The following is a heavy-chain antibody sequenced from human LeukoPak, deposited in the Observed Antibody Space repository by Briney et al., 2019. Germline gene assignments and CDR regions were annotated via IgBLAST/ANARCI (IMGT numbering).Heavy chain of an antibody. Sequence: PGGSLRLSCAASGFTFSDYYMSWIRQAPGKGLEWVSYISSSSSYTNYADSVKGRFTISRDNAKNSLYLQMNSLRAEDTAVYYCARPTIAAAGNFEYWGQGTLVTASS. CDR3: ARPTIAAAGNFEY. D-gene: IGHD6-13*01. CDR2: ISSSSSYT. CDR1: GFTFSDYY. V-gene: IGHV3-11*03. J-gene: IGHJ4*02.